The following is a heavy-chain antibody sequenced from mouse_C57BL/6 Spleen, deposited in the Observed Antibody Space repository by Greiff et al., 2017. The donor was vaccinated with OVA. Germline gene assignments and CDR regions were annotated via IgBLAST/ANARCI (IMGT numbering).Heavy chain of an antibody. CDR3: AREGYYYAMDY. J-gene: IGHJ4*01. CDR2: IYPGDGDT. V-gene: IGHV1-82*01. Sequence: VQLQQSGPELVKPGASVKISCTASGYAFSSSWMNWVKQGPGKGLEWIGRIYPGDGDTNYNGKFKGKATLTADKSSSTAYMQLSSLTSEDSAVYFCAREGYYYAMDYWGQGTSVTVAS. CDR1: GYAFSSSW.